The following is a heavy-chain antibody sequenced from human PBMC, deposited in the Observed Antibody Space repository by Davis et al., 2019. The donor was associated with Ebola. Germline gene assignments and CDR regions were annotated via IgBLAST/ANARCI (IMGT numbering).Heavy chain of an antibody. J-gene: IGHJ6*02. D-gene: IGHD3-10*01. CDR1: GFTFSSYA. CDR3: ARPTLLWFGELWRGGMDV. CDR2: ISYDGSNK. Sequence: GESLKISCAASGFTFSSYAMHWVRQAPGKGLEWVAVISYDGSNKYYADSVKGRFTISRDNSKNTLYLQMNSLRAEDTAVYYCARPTLLWFGELWRGGMDVWGQGTTVTVSS. V-gene: IGHV3-30-3*01.